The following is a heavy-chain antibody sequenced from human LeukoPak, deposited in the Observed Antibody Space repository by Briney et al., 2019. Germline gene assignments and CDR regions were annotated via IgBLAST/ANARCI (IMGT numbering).Heavy chain of an antibody. CDR3: VSHDFWSGQFDY. CDR2: INHSGST. J-gene: IGHJ4*02. Sequence: SETLSLTCAVYGGSFSGYYWSWIRQPPGKGLEWIGEINHSGSTNYNPSLKSRVTISVDTSKNQFSLKLSSVTAADTAVYYCVSHDFWSGQFDYWGQGTLVTVSS. V-gene: IGHV4-34*01. D-gene: IGHD3-3*01. CDR1: GGSFSGYY.